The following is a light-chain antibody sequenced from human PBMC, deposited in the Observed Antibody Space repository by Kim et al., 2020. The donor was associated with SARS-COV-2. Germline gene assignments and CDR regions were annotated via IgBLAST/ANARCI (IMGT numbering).Light chain of an antibody. CDR1: QSISSY. CDR3: QQSYSTPYS. CDR2: AAS. Sequence: SASVGDRVTITGRTSQSISSYLTWYQQKPGKAPKLLIYAASSLHSGVPSRFSRSGSRTDFTLTISSLQPEEFATSDCQQSYSTPYSFGQGTELEI. J-gene: IGKJ2*03. V-gene: IGKV1-39*01.